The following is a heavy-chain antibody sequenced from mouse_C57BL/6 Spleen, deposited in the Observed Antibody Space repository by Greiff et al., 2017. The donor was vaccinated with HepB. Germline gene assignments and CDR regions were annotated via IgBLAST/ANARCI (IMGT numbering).Heavy chain of an antibody. J-gene: IGHJ1*03. V-gene: IGHV5-17*01. CDR3: ARRIYFDV. Sequence: DVQLQESGGGLVKPGGSLKLSCAASGFTFSDYGMHWVRQAPEKGLEWVAYISSGSSTIYYADTVKGRFTISRDNAKNTLFLQMTSLRSEDTAMYYCARRIYFDVWGTGTTVTVSS. CDR2: ISSGSSTI. CDR1: GFTFSDYG.